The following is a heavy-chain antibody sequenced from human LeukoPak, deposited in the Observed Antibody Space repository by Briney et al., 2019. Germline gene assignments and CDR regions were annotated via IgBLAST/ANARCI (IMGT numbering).Heavy chain of an antibody. J-gene: IGHJ4*02. V-gene: IGHV4-34*01. CDR1: GGSFSGYY. CDR2: INHSGTT. D-gene: IGHD3-10*01. Sequence: KPSETLSLTCTVYGGSFSGYYWTWIRQPPGKGLKWIAEINHSGTTTYYPSLQSRATVSLDTSKNQFSLKINSVTAADKAVYFCARGYASGSYYLHWGQGTLVTVSS. CDR3: ARGYASGSYYLH.